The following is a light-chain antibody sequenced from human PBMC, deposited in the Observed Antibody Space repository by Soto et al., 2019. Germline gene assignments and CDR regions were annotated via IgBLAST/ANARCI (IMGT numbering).Light chain of an antibody. J-gene: IGKJ5*01. CDR3: QQYNNWTPIT. Sequence: EIVMTQSPATLSVYPGEKATLSCSASQSVSRNLAWHQQKRGQAPRLLIYGAITRATGIPARFSGSGSGTEFTPTISSLQSEDSAVYYCQQYNNWTPITFGQGTRLEIK. CDR1: QSVSRN. CDR2: GAI. V-gene: IGKV3-15*01.